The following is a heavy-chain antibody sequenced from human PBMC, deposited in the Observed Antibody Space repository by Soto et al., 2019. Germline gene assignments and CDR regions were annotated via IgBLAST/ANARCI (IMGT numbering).Heavy chain of an antibody. CDR3: SRASSRSGGRGYSYGSPSSGYDMGG. V-gene: IGHV3-30-3*01. CDR1: GFTFSNYA. Sequence: GGSLRLSCAASGFTFSNYAMHWVRQAPGKGLEWVALISHDGSDKYYADSVRGRFTISRHNSKNTLYLQMNSLRAEDTVVYYCSRASSRSGGRGYSYGSPSSGYDMGGWGQGTTVTVSS. D-gene: IGHD5-18*01. CDR2: ISHDGSDK. J-gene: IGHJ6*02.